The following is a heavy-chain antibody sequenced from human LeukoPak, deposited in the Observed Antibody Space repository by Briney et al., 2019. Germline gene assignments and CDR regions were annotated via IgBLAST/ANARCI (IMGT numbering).Heavy chain of an antibody. CDR3: AREGTTDNWFDP. Sequence: ASVKVSRKASGGTFSSYGISWVRQAPGQGLEWMGGIIPIFGTAKYAQKFQGRVTITADESTSTAYMELSSLRSEDTAMYYCAREGTTDNWFDPWGQGTLVTVSS. CDR2: IIPIFGTA. J-gene: IGHJ5*02. D-gene: IGHD1-1*01. CDR1: GGTFSSYG. V-gene: IGHV1-69*13.